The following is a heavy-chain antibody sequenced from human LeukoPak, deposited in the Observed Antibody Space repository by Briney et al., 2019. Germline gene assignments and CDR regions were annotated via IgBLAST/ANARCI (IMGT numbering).Heavy chain of an antibody. V-gene: IGHV3-48*01. CDR3: ARSPGGVPAAMGYYYYYYMDV. CDR2: ISSSSSTI. CDR1: GFTFSSYS. Sequence: GGSLRLSCAASGFTFSSYSMNWVRQAPGKGLEWVSYISSSSSTIYYADSVKGRFTISRDNAKNSLYLQMNSLRAEDTAVYYCARSPGGVPAAMGYYYYYYMDVWGKGTTVTVSS. J-gene: IGHJ6*03. D-gene: IGHD2-2*01.